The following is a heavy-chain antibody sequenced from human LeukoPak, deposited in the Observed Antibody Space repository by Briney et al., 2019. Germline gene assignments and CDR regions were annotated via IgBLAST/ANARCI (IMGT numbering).Heavy chain of an antibody. V-gene: IGHV3-11*06. Sequence: GGSLRLSCAASGFRFSDEYMSWIRQAPGQGLERISYISSSGSYTNYADSVRGRFTISRDNAKSSLYLQMNSLRDEDTAVYYCARVSGRLIDYWGQGTLVTVSS. CDR2: ISSSGSYT. CDR1: GFRFSDEY. J-gene: IGHJ4*02. D-gene: IGHD3-10*01. CDR3: ARVSGRLIDY.